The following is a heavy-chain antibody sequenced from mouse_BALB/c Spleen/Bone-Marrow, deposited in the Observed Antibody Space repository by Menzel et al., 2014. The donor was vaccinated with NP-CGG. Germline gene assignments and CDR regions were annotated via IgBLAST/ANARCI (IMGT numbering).Heavy chain of an antibody. D-gene: IGHD1-1*01. CDR3: AVYGYAMDY. Sequence: EVQLQQSGAEHVKPGASVKLSCTASGFNIKDTYMYWVKQRPEQGLEWIGRIDPANGHTIYDPKFQGKATITADTSSNTAYLQLSSLTSEDTAVYYCAVYGYAMDYWGQGTSVTASS. CDR2: IDPANGHT. J-gene: IGHJ4*01. CDR1: GFNIKDTY. V-gene: IGHV14-3*02.